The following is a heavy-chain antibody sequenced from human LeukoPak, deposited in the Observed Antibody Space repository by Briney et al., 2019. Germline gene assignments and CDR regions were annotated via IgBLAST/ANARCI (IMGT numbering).Heavy chain of an antibody. V-gene: IGHV3-74*01. CDR1: GFTFSSYW. CDR2: INSDGSST. Sequence: GGSLRLSCAASGFTFSSYWMHWVRQALGKGLVWVSRINSDGSSTSYADSVKGRFTISRDNAKNTLYLQMNSLRAEDTAVYYCARVEAVAGATFDYWGQGTLVTVSS. J-gene: IGHJ4*02. CDR3: ARVEAVAGATFDY. D-gene: IGHD6-19*01.